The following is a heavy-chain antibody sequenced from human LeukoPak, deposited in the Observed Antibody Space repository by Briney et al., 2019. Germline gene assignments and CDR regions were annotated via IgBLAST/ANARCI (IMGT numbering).Heavy chain of an antibody. V-gene: IGHV1-2*02. CDR2: INPNSGGT. J-gene: IGHJ6*03. CDR3: ARDQAAAGTDYYYYYMDV. Sequence: GASVKVSCKASGYTFTGYYMHWVRQAPGQGLEWMGWINPNSGGTNYAQKFQRRVTMTRDTSISTAHMELSRLRSDDTAVYYCARDQAAAGTDYYYYYMDVWGKGTTVTISS. D-gene: IGHD6-13*01. CDR1: GYTFTGYY.